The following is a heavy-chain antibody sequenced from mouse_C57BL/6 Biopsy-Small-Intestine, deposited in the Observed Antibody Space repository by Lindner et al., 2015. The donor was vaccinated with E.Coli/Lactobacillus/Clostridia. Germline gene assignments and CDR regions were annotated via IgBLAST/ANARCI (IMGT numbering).Heavy chain of an antibody. V-gene: IGHV1-85*01. CDR3: ARPYYGAFDY. Sequence: QLQESGPELVKPGASVKLSCKASGYTFTIYDINWVKQRPGQGLEWIGWVYPRDGSTKYNENFRGKATLTVDTSSSTAYMELHSLTSEDSAVYFCARPYYGAFDYWGQGTTLTVSS. CDR1: GYTFTIYD. CDR2: VYPRDGST. J-gene: IGHJ2*01. D-gene: IGHD1-1*01.